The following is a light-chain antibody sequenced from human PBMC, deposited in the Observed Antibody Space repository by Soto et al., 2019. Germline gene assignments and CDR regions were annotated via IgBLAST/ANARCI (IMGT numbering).Light chain of an antibody. CDR1: QSLLHGNGYDY. J-gene: IGKJ2*01. CDR3: MQALESPRT. V-gene: IGKV2-28*01. Sequence: DIVMTQSPLSLPVTPGEPASISCRSSQSLLHGNGYDYLDWYLQKPGQSPQLLIYLGSNRASGVSDRFSGSGSGTDFTLKISRVEAEDVGFYYCMQALESPRTFGQGTKLEIK. CDR2: LGS.